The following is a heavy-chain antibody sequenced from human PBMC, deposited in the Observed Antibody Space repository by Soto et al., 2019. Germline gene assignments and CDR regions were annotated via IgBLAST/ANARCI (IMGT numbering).Heavy chain of an antibody. D-gene: IGHD1-1*01. CDR2: IGSTNVK. CDR1: GFTFSSVS. V-gene: IGHV3-30*04. Sequence: QVRIMESGGGVVQPGGSLRLSYRTSGFTFSSVSMHWFRQAPGKGLEWVAVIGSTNVKYYADSVKGGFTVSRDNSQDTLYLQMDSLRPDDTAVYYCAREVVTTKWYFDKWGQGSLVTVSS. J-gene: IGHJ4*02. CDR3: AREVVTTKWYFDK.